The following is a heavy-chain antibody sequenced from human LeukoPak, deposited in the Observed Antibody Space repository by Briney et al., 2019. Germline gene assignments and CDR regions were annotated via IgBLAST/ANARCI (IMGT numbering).Heavy chain of an antibody. Sequence: GGSLRLSCAATGFTFRDEAMSWVRQAPGKGLDWVSSISSSSSYIYYGDSVKGRFTISRDNAKNSLYLQMNSLRAEDTAVYFCARDHVTIFGVVTFDYWGQGTLVTVSS. V-gene: IGHV3-21*01. CDR1: GFTFRDEA. CDR2: ISSSSSYI. J-gene: IGHJ4*02. D-gene: IGHD3-3*01. CDR3: ARDHVTIFGVVTFDY.